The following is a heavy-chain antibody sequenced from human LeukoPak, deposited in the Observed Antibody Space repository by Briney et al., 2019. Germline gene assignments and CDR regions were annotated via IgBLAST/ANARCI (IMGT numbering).Heavy chain of an antibody. CDR1: GFTFSDVW. CDR3: TTSVY. Sequence: PGGSLRLSCATSGFTFSDVWMNWVRQAPGKGLEWVGRIKTKTDGGTVDYAAPVKGRFIISRDDPTASLYLQMSSLRTEDTAVYYCTTSVYWGQGILVTVSS. D-gene: IGHD5/OR15-5a*01. V-gene: IGHV3-15*01. J-gene: IGHJ4*02. CDR2: IKTKTDGGTV.